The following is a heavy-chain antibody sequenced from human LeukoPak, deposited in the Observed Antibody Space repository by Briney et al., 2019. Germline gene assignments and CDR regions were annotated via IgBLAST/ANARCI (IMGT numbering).Heavy chain of an antibody. Sequence: GGSLRLSCAASGFTFSSYGMHWVRQAPGKGLGWVAVLLYDGSNKYYADPVKGRFTISRDNSKNTLYLQMNSLRAEDTAVYYCAKEDTAMLPRGLNYWGQGTLVTVSS. CDR3: AKEDTAMLPRGLNY. CDR2: LLYDGSNK. CDR1: GFTFSSYG. D-gene: IGHD5-18*01. J-gene: IGHJ4*02. V-gene: IGHV3-33*05.